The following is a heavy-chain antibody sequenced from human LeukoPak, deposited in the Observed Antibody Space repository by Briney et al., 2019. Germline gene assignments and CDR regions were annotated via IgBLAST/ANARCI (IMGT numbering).Heavy chain of an antibody. Sequence: SETLSLTCTVCGGSISTYSWTWIRQRPGKGLEWIGSIYYSGSTNYNPSLKSRVTISIDTSKNQFSLKVSSVTAADTAVYYCARAHSSGWPHMFDPWGQGTLVTVPS. V-gene: IGHV4-59*01. D-gene: IGHD6-19*01. CDR3: ARAHSSGWPHMFDP. CDR1: GGSISTYS. CDR2: IYYSGST. J-gene: IGHJ5*02.